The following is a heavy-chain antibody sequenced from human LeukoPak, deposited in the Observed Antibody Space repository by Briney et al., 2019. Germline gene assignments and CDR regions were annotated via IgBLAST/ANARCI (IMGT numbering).Heavy chain of an antibody. CDR3: AKGSSGWPYYFDS. CDR1: GFTFSNSA. V-gene: IGHV3-23*03. CDR2: FGSGRHSK. Sequence: PRWSLRLSCAASGFTFSNSAMSWVRQAPGMGLEWVSLFGSGRHSKYYADSVKGRFTVSRDNSKTTLYLQMTSLRAEDTAVYSCAKGSSGWPYYFDSWGQGTLVSVSS. J-gene: IGHJ4*02. D-gene: IGHD6-6*01.